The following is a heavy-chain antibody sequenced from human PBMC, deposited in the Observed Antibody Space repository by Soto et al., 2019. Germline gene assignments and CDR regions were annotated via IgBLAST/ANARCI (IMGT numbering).Heavy chain of an antibody. CDR2: ISGSGGTT. V-gene: IGHV3-23*01. D-gene: IGHD1-1*01. Sequence: GGSLRLSCAAYGFTFGNYAMNWVRQAPGKGLEWVSAISGSGGTTYYADSVKGRFTISRDNSKNTLYLQMNSLRAEDTAVYYCANLRATGTPLIWSDPRGQGTLVSVFS. CDR1: GFTFGNYA. J-gene: IGHJ5*02. CDR3: ANLRATGTPLIWSDP.